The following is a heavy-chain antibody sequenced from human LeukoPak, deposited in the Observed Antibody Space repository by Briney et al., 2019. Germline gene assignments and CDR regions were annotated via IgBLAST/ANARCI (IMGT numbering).Heavy chain of an antibody. V-gene: IGHV1-8*03. Sequence: ASVKVSCKASGGTFSSYAISWVRQAPGQGLEWMGWMNPNSGNTGSAQKFQGRVTITRNTSISTAYMELSSLRSEDTAVYYCARGPYTPYYYYYMDVWGKGTTVTVSS. CDR2: MNPNSGNT. CDR1: GGTFSSYA. J-gene: IGHJ6*03. CDR3: ARGPYTPYYYYYMDV. D-gene: IGHD2-15*01.